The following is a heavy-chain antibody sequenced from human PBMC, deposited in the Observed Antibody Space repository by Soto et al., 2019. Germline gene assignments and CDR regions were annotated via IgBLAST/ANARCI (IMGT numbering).Heavy chain of an antibody. Sequence: ASVKVSCKASGYTFTSYDINWVRQASGQGLEWMGWMNPNSGHTGYTQKFQGRVTMTRNASISTAYMELSSLRSEDTAVYYCARDINPAFGVVAQGAFDIWGQGTMVTVSS. CDR3: ARDINPAFGVVAQGAFDI. CDR2: MNPNSGHT. V-gene: IGHV1-8*01. J-gene: IGHJ3*02. D-gene: IGHD3-3*01. CDR1: GYTFTSYD.